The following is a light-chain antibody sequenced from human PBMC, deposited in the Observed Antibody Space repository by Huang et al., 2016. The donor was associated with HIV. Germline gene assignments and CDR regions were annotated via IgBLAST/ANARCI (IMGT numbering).Light chain of an antibody. V-gene: IGKV3-15*01. CDR1: QSVSSN. J-gene: IGKJ1*01. CDR3: QQYNNWPRT. Sequence: EIVMTQSPATLSVSPGERATLSCRASQSVSSNLAWYQQKPGQAPRRLIYGASTRATVIPARCSGSGSGTEFTLTISSLQSEDFAVYYCQQYNNWPRTFGQGTKVEIK. CDR2: GAS.